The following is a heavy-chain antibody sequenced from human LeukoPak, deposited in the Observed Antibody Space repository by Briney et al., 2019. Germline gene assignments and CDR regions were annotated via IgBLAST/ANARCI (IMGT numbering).Heavy chain of an antibody. CDR2: ISNNGGYT. Sequence: GGSLRLSCAASGFTFSSSAMSWVRQAPGKGLEWVSAISNNGGYTYYADSVKGRFTISRDNSKNTLYLQMNSLRAEDTAVYYCAKHRGSAAGPYDYWGQGTLVTVSS. D-gene: IGHD6-13*01. V-gene: IGHV3-23*01. CDR3: AKHRGSAAGPYDY. CDR1: GFTFSSSA. J-gene: IGHJ4*02.